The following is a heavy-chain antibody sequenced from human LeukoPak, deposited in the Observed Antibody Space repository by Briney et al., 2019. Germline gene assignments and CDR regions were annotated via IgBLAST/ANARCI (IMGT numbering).Heavy chain of an antibody. J-gene: IGHJ4*02. CDR3: ARAQRGGMTTVTIIDY. D-gene: IGHD4-17*01. CDR1: GFTFSSYA. CDR2: ISYDGSNK. V-gene: IGHV3-30*04. Sequence: GRSLRLSCAASGFTFSSYAMHWVRQAPGKGLGWVAVISYDGSNKYYADSVKGRFTISRDNSKNTLYLQMNSLRAEDTAVYYCARAQRGGMTTVTIIDYWGQGTLVTVSS.